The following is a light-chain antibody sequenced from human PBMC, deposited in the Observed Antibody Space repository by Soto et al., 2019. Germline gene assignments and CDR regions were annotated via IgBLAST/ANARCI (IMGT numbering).Light chain of an antibody. CDR3: NSYTSSSNLV. CDR2: DVS. Sequence: QSVLTQPASVSGSPGQSITISCTGTSSDVGGYNFVSWYQQHPGKAPKLLIYDVSNRPSVVSNRFSGSKSGNTASLTISGLQAEDEADNYCNSYTSSSNLVFGGGTKLTVL. CDR1: SSDVGGYNF. V-gene: IGLV2-14*01. J-gene: IGLJ3*02.